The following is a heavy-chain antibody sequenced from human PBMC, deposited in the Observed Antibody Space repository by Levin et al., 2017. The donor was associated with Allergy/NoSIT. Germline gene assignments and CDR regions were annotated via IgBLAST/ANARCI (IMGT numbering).Heavy chain of an antibody. J-gene: IGHJ3*02. V-gene: IGHV4-34*01. CDR1: GGSFSGYY. CDR2: INHSGST. Sequence: SCAVYGGSFSGYYWSWIRQPPGKGLEWIGEINHSGSTNYNPSLKSRVTISVDTSKNQFSLKLSSVTAADTAVYYCARAKGYSSSWRPRGAFDIWGQGTMVTVSS. CDR3: ARAKGYSSSWRPRGAFDI. D-gene: IGHD6-13*01.